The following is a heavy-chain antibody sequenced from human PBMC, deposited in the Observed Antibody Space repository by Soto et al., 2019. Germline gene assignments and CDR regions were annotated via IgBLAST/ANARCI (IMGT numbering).Heavy chain of an antibody. Sequence: SETLSLTCTVSGGSISSGDYYWSWIRQPPGKGLEWTGYIYYSGSTYYNPSLKSRVTISVDTSKNQFSLKLSSVTAADTAVYYCAREGSIAAAGDYYYYGMDVWGQGTTVTVSS. D-gene: IGHD6-13*01. V-gene: IGHV4-30-4*01. CDR3: AREGSIAAAGDYYYYGMDV. CDR1: GGSISSGDYY. J-gene: IGHJ6*02. CDR2: IYYSGST.